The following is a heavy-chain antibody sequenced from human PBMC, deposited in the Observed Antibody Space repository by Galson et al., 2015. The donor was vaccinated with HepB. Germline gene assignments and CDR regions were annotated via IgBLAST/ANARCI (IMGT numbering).Heavy chain of an antibody. J-gene: IGHJ6*02. CDR2: IYSGGST. CDR3: AREGGSVVGSGSYRDYGMDV. D-gene: IGHD3-10*01. CDR1: GFTVSSNY. V-gene: IGHV3-66*02. Sequence: SLRLSCAASGFTVSSNYMSWVRQAPGKGLEWVSVIYSGGSTYYADSVKGRFTISRDNSKNTLYLQMNSLRAEDTAVYYCAREGGSVVGSGSYRDYGMDVWGQGTTFTVSS.